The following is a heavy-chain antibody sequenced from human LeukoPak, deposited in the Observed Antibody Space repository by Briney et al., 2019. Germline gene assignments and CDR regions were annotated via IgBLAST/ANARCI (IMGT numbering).Heavy chain of an antibody. D-gene: IGHD6-13*01. CDR2: IGSSGTTL. CDR1: GFPFSMYD. Sequence: PGGSLRLSCVVSGFPFSMYDMYWVRQAPGKGLEWVSNIGSSGTTLYYAYSVKGRFSISRDNAESPPLLQMNSLRVEDTAVYYRALLAADSHSDYWGQGALVTVSS. J-gene: IGHJ4*02. V-gene: IGHV3-48*03. CDR3: ALLAADSHSDY.